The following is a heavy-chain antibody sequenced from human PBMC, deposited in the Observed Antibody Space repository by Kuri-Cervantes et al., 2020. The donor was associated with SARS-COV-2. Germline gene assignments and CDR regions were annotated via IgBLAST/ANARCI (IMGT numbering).Heavy chain of an antibody. J-gene: IGHJ4*02. CDR2: IHSGGSST. CDR1: GFTFSSYV. V-gene: IGHV3-23*03. Sequence: GESLKISCAASGFTFSSYVMNWVRQAPGKGLEWVSVIHSGGSSTYYADSVKGRFTISRDNAKNSLYLQMNSLRAEDTAVYYCASEQLADYWGQGTLVTVSS. D-gene: IGHD6-13*01. CDR3: ASEQLADY.